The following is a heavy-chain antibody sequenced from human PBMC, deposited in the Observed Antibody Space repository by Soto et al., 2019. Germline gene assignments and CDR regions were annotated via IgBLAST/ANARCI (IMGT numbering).Heavy chain of an antibody. V-gene: IGHV3-23*01. CDR3: ARHGGTPDLYFDY. Sequence: GGSLRLSCAASGFSFESLAISWVRLAPGRGLEWVSAVSVSGDGTHYADSVKGRFTISRDKSNNTVYLQMNSLRAEDTAVYYCARHGGTPDLYFDYWGQGT. J-gene: IGHJ4*02. CDR1: GFSFESLA. CDR2: VSVSGDGT. D-gene: IGHD3-16*01.